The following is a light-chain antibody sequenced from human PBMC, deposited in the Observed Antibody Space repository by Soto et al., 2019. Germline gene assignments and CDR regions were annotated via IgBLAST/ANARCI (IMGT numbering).Light chain of an antibody. Sequence: QLVLTQSPSVSASLGASVKLTCTLSSGHSSYAIAWHQQQPEKGPRYLMKFNSDGSHSKGDGIPDRFSGSSSGAERYLTISSLQSEDEADYYCQTWGTGIVVFGGGTKVTVL. J-gene: IGLJ2*01. CDR3: QTWGTGIVV. V-gene: IGLV4-69*01. CDR1: SGHSSYA. CDR2: FNSDGSH.